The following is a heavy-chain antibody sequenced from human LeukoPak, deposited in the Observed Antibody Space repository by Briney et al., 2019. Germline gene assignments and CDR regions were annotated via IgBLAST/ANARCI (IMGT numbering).Heavy chain of an antibody. V-gene: IGHV3-21*01. J-gene: IGHJ6*02. CDR3: ARDAALATMGPSYYYYGMDV. CDR1: GFTFSSYT. Sequence: GGSLRLSCEASGFTFSSYTMNWVRQAPGEGLEWVSSITSSSSSIYYADSVKGRFTISRDNAKNSLYLQMNSLRAEDTAVYYCARDAALATMGPSYYYYGMDVWGQGTTVTVSS. D-gene: IGHD5-12*01. CDR2: ITSSSSSI.